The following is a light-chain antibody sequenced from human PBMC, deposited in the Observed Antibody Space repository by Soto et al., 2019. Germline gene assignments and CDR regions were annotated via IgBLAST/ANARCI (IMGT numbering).Light chain of an antibody. CDR2: AAS. CDR3: QQYYSYPLT. CDR1: QGISSY. V-gene: IGKV1-8*01. Sequence: AIRNTQSPSSLSALTRYRVTITCRASQGISSYLAWYQQKPGKAPKLLIYAASTLQSGVPSRFSGSGSGTDFTLTISCLQSEDFATYYCQQYYSYPLTFGGGTKVDIK. J-gene: IGKJ4*01.